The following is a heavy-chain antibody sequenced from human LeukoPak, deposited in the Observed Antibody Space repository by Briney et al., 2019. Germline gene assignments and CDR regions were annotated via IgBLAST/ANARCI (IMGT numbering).Heavy chain of an antibody. CDR3: AVIVGATQAIY. J-gene: IGHJ4*02. CDR2: INHSGST. D-gene: IGHD1-26*01. Sequence: SETLSLTCAVYGGSFSGYYWSWIRQPPGKGLEWIGEINHSGSTNYNPSLKSRVTISVDASKNQFSLKLSSVTAADTAVYYCAVIVGATQAIYWGQGTLVTVSS. V-gene: IGHV4-34*01. CDR1: GGSFSGYY.